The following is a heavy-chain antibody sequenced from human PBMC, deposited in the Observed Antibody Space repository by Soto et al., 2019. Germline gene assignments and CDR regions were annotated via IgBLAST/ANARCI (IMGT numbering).Heavy chain of an antibody. CDR1: GFTFSRYY. CDR2: ISTTSTYT. CDR3: ARDDGLSSTNVKAFDI. J-gene: IGHJ3*02. V-gene: IGHV3-21*01. D-gene: IGHD2-2*01. Sequence: GGSLRLSCAASGFTFSRYYMNWVRQAPGKGLEWVSSISTTSTYTHYADSLEGRFTISRDNAKKLLYLQMDSLRAEDTAVYYCARDDGLSSTNVKAFDIWGQGTKVTVSS.